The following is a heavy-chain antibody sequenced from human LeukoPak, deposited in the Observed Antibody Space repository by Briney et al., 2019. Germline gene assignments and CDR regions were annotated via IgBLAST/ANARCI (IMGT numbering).Heavy chain of an antibody. CDR2: ISGDGGST. CDR1: GFTFDDYA. CDR3: AKDGDYGDYGTNDY. V-gene: IGHV3-43*02. D-gene: IGHD4-17*01. Sequence: PGGSLRLSCAASGFTFDDYAVHWVRQAPGKGLEWVSLISGDGGSTYYADSVKGRFTISRDNSKNSLYLQMNSLRTEDTALYYCAKDGDYGDYGTNDYWGQGTLVTVSS. J-gene: IGHJ4*02.